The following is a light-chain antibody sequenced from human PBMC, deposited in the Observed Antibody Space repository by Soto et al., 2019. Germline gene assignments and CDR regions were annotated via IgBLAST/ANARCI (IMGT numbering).Light chain of an antibody. CDR2: DAS. CDR1: QSISSW. Sequence: DIQMTQSPSTLSASAADTVTITCRASQSISSWLAWYQQKPGKAPKLLIYDASSLESGVPSRFSGSGSGTEFTLTISSLQPDDFATYYCQQYNSYWTFGQGTKVDI. J-gene: IGKJ1*01. V-gene: IGKV1-5*01. CDR3: QQYNSYWT.